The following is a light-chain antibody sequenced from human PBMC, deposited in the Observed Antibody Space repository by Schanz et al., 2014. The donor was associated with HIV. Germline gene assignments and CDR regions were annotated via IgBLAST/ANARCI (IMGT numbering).Light chain of an antibody. V-gene: IGKV1-5*01. CDR3: QQCVTYPYT. Sequence: DIQMTQSPSTLSASVGDRVTITCRASQSIGNSLAWFQQKPGKAPKRLIYAASFLQSEVPSRFIGSGSGTEFTLTITNLQPDDFATYYCQQCVTYPYTFGQGTKLDIK. J-gene: IGKJ2*01. CDR2: AAS. CDR1: QSIGNS.